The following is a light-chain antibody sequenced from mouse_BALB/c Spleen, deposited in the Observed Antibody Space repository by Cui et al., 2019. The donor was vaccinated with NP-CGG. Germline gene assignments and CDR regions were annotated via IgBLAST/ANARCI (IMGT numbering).Light chain of an antibody. CDR2: HAS. CDR1: KSVSRYGYSY. J-gene: IGKJ5*01. V-gene: IGKV3-12*01. CDR3: QHSRELPLT. Sequence: DIAPTHSPASLALSLAHTATISCRANKSVSRYGYSYLQWYQQKPGQPPKLLIYHASNLDSGVPARFSGSGSGTDFTLNINTVEEEDAATYYCQHSRELPLTFGAGTKLELK.